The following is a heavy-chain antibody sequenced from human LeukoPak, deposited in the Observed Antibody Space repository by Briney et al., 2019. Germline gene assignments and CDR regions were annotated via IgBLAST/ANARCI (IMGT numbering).Heavy chain of an antibody. J-gene: IGHJ6*02. V-gene: IGHV3-30*02. CDR2: IRYDGSNK. Sequence: PGGSLRLSCAASGFTFSSYGMHWVRQAPGKGLEWVAFIRYDGSNKYYADSVKGRFTISRDNSKNTLYLQMNSLRAEDTAVYYCAREVATIRDSYYYYYGMDVWGQGTTVTVSS. CDR3: AREVATIRDSYYYYYGMDV. CDR1: GFTFSSYG. D-gene: IGHD5-12*01.